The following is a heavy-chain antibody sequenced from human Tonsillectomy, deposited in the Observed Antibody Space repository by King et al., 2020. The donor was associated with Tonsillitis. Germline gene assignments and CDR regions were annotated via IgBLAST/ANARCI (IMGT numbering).Heavy chain of an antibody. CDR3: VKDGSYCSSTSCYDPDWCFDL. J-gene: IGHJ2*01. CDR2: ISSNGGST. V-gene: IGHV3-64D*06. CDR1: GFTFSSYV. D-gene: IGHD2-2*01. Sequence: VQLVESGGGLVQPGGSLRLSCSASGFTFSSYVMHWVRQAPGKGLEYVSAISSNGGSTYYADSVKGRFTISRDNSKNTLYFQMSSLRAEDTAVYYCVKDGSYCSSTSCYDPDWCFDLWGRGTLVTVSS.